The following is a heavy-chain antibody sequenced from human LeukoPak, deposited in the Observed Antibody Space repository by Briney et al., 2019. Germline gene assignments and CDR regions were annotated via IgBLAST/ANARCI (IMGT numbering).Heavy chain of an antibody. Sequence: PSETLSLTCAVSDVSISSGAYSWSWIRQPPGKGLEWIGYIYHSGSTYCNPSLKSRVTISVDTSKNQFSLKLSSVTAADTAVYYCARDPLNYYDSSPFDLWGRGTLVTVSS. CDR1: DVSISSGAYS. V-gene: IGHV4-30-2*05. CDR3: ARDPLNYYDSSPFDL. J-gene: IGHJ2*01. D-gene: IGHD3-22*01. CDR2: IYHSGST.